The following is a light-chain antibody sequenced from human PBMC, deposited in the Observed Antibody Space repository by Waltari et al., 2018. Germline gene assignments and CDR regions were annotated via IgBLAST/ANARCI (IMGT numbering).Light chain of an antibody. CDR1: NLGATY. CDR3: QAWDSSTAV. V-gene: IGLV3-1*01. J-gene: IGLJ2*01. Sequence: SYELTPPPSVSVSPGQPASFTCSGLNLGATYACWYQQKPGQSPGLVIDQDSKRPSGIPERFSGSNSGNTATLTISGTQAMDEADYYCQAWDSSTAVFGGGTKLTVL. CDR2: QDS.